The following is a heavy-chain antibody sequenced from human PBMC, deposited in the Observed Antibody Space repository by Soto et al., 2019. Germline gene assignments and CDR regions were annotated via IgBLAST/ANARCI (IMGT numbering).Heavy chain of an antibody. D-gene: IGHD2-2*01. J-gene: IGHJ6*02. CDR1: GGTFSSYA. V-gene: IGHV1-69*13. CDR3: ARADIVVVPAAHGNYYYYGMDV. CDR2: IIPIFGTA. Sequence: SVKVSCKASGGTFSSYAISWVRQAPGQGLEWMGGIIPIFGTANYAQKFQGRVTITADESTSTAYMELSSLRSEDTAVYYCARADIVVVPAAHGNYYYYGMDVWGQGTTVTV.